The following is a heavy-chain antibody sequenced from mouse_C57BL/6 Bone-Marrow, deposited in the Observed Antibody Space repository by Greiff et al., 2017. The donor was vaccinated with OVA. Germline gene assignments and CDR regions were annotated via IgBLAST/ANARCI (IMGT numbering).Heavy chain of an antibody. D-gene: IGHD1-1*01. CDR3: AREDYYGSSSWYFDV. J-gene: IGHJ1*03. V-gene: IGHV1-18*01. CDR2: INPNNGGT. Sequence: EVQLQESGPELVKPGASVKIPCKASGYTFTDYNMDWVKQSHGKSLEWIGDINPNNGGTIYNQKFKGKATLTVDKSSSTAYMELRSLTSEDTAVYYCAREDYYGSSSWYFDVWGKGTTVTVSS. CDR1: GYTFTDYN.